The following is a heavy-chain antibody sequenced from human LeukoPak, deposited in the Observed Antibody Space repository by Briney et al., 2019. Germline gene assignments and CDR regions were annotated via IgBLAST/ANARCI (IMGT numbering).Heavy chain of an antibody. CDR2: ISAYNGNT. D-gene: IGHD3-9*01. J-gene: IGHJ4*02. Sequence: ASVKVSCKASGYTFTSYGISWVRQAPGQGLEWMGWISAYNGNTNYAQKLQGRVTMTTDTSTSTAYMELRSLRSDDTAVYYCARVKRDILTGYYPYYFDYWGQGTLVTVSS. CDR3: ARVKRDILTGYYPYYFDY. V-gene: IGHV1-18*01. CDR1: GYTFTSYG.